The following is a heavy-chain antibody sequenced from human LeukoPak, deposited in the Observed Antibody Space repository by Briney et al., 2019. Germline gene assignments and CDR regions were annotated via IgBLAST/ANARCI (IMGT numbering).Heavy chain of an antibody. V-gene: IGHV3-21*01. CDR2: ISSSSSYI. CDR3: ARTDSGSKGEYFDY. CDR1: GFTFDDYA. J-gene: IGHJ4*02. Sequence: GGSLRLSCAASGFTFDDYAMHWVRQAPGKGLEWVSSISSSSSYIYYADSVKGRFTISRDNAKNSLYLQMNSLRAEDTAVYYCARTDSGSKGEYFDYWGQGTLVTVSS. D-gene: IGHD1-26*01.